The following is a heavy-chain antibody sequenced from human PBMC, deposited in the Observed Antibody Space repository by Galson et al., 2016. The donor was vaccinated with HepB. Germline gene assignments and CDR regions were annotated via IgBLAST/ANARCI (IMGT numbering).Heavy chain of an antibody. V-gene: IGHV3-30*04. CDR3: ASDMNNFDFLSGPFDY. D-gene: IGHD3-3*01. CDR2: ISNDESRK. CDR1: GFTYG. J-gene: IGHJ4*02. Sequence: SLRLSCAVSGFTYGIHWVRQAPGKGLEWVAAISNDESRKDYADSVKGRFIISRDTSKNTVYLQMNRLRSEDTAVYYCASDMNNFDFLSGPFDYWGQGTLVTVSS.